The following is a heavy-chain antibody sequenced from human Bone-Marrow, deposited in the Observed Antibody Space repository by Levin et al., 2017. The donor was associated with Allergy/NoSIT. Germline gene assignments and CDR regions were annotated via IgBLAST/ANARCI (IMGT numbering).Heavy chain of an antibody. V-gene: IGHV4-34*01. Sequence: SETLSLTCAVYGGSFSGYYWSWIRQPPGKGLEWIGEINLNGNTNYNPSLKSRVTMSLDTSKNHFSLNLSSVTAADSAVYFCARDDDYGGNPPDLWGQGTLVTVSS. J-gene: IGHJ5*02. CDR3: ARDDDYGGNPPDL. CDR1: GGSFSGYY. CDR2: INLNGNT. D-gene: IGHD4-23*01.